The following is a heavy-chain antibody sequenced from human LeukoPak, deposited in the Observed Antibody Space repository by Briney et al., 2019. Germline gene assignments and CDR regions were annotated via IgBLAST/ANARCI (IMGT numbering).Heavy chain of an antibody. CDR3: AKSPRGYNWNYDY. D-gene: IGHD1-7*01. Sequence: PGGSLRLSCAASGFTFSSYGMHWVRQAPGKGLEWVAVISYDGSNKYYADSVKGRFTISRDNSKNTMYLQMNSPRADDTAVYYCAKSPRGYNWNYDYWGQGTLVTVSS. J-gene: IGHJ4*02. CDR2: ISYDGSNK. CDR1: GFTFSSYG. V-gene: IGHV3-30*18.